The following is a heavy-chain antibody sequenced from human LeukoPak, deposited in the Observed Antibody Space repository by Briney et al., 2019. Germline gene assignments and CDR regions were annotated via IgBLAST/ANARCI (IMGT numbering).Heavy chain of an antibody. CDR3: AKDQYDSNGSDY. J-gene: IGHJ4*02. V-gene: IGHV3-30*18. Sequence: GRSLRLSCAASGLTFSSNGMHWVRQAPGKGLEWVAVISYDGSNKYYAESVKGRFAISRDNSKNTLYLQMNSLRPEDTAMYYCAKDQYDSNGSDYWGQGTLVTVSS. CDR1: GLTFSSNG. D-gene: IGHD3-22*01. CDR2: ISYDGSNK.